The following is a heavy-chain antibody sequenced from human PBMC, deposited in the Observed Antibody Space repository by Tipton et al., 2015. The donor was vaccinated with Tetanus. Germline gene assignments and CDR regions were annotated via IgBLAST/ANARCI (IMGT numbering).Heavy chain of an antibody. CDR1: GDSVSSNSAA. CDR3: ARAVDFGPERGRLLPLRVASLFDY. J-gene: IGHJ4*02. D-gene: IGHD1-1*01. Sequence: GLVKPSQTLSLTCAISGDSVSSNSAAWNWIRQSPSRGLEWLGRTYYRSKWYNDYAVSVKSRITINPDTSKNQFSLQLNSVTPEDTAVYYCARAVDFGPERGRLLPLRVASLFDYWGQGTLVTVSS. CDR2: TYYRSKWYN. V-gene: IGHV6-1*01.